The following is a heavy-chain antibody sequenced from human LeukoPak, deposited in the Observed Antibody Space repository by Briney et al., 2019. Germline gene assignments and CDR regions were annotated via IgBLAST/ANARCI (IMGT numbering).Heavy chain of an antibody. V-gene: IGHV4-31*03. J-gene: IGHJ4*02. Sequence: SETLSLTCTVSGGSISSGGYYWSWIRQHPGKGLEWIGYIYYSGSTYYNPSLKSRVTISVDTSKNQFSLKLSSVTAADTAVYYCARGIAAAYLNWGQGTLVTVSS. CDR2: IYYSGST. D-gene: IGHD6-13*01. CDR1: GGSISSGGYY. CDR3: ARGIAAAYLN.